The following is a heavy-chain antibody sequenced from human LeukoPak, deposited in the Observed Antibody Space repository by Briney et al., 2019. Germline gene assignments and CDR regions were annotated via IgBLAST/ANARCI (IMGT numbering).Heavy chain of an antibody. V-gene: IGHV3-11*01. CDR2: ISSSGSTI. CDR3: ASNTRYCSGGNCYSGILGYFQH. D-gene: IGHD2-15*01. J-gene: IGHJ1*01. Sequence: PGGSLRLSCAASGFTFSDYYMSWIRQAPGKGLEWVSYISSSGSTIYYADSVKGRFTISRDKSKNTLYLQMNSLRAEGTAVYYCASNTRYCSGGNCYSGILGYFQHWGQGTLVTVSS. CDR1: GFTFSDYY.